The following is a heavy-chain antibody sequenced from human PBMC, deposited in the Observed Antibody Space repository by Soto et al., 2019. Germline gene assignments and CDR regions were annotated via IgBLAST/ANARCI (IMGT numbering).Heavy chain of an antibody. CDR2: ISWNSGSI. V-gene: IGHV3-9*01. J-gene: IGHJ4*02. CDR1: GFTFDDYA. D-gene: IGHD5-18*01. Sequence: GGSLRLSCAASGFTFDDYAMHWVRQAPGKGLEWVSGISWNSGSIGYADSVKGRFTISRDNAKNSLYLQMNSLRAEDTALYYCAKDIGDQYSYGYQYDYWGQGTLVTVAS. CDR3: AKDIGDQYSYGYQYDY.